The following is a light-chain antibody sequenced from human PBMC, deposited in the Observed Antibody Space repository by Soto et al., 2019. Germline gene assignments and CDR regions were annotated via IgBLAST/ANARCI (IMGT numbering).Light chain of an antibody. Sequence: DLPMTQSPSSLSAYLGARVTILCRATQAIGNYLAWYQQKPGKVPNLLIYAASTLQSGVPSRFSGSGSGTDFTLTISSLRPEDVATYYCQEYNSAPWTFGQGTKVEIK. CDR3: QEYNSAPWT. J-gene: IGKJ1*01. CDR1: QAIGNY. CDR2: AAS. V-gene: IGKV1-27*01.